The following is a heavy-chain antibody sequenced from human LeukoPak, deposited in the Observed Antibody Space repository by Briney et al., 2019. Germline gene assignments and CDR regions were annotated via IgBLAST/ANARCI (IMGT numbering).Heavy chain of an antibody. CDR3: ARALGLRDAFDI. Sequence: PGGSLRLSCAASGFTFSSYSMNWVRQAPGKGLDWVSFISSSTSYIYYADSVKGRFTISRDNAKNSLYLQMNSLRVEDTAVYYCARALGLRDAFDIWGQGTMVTVSS. CDR2: ISSSTSYI. CDR1: GFTFSSYS. D-gene: IGHD7-27*01. J-gene: IGHJ3*02. V-gene: IGHV3-21*01.